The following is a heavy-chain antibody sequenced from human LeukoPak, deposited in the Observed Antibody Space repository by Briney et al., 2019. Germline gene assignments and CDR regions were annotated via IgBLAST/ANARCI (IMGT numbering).Heavy chain of an antibody. CDR1: GLTFSSYA. J-gene: IGHJ4*02. CDR2: ISGSGGST. Sequence: PGWSLRLSCAPSGLTFSSYAMSWVRPAPRRGLEGVSAISGSGGSTYYADSVKGRFTISRDHSKNTLYLQRSSLRAEDPGVYYCARRLASHDYWGRGTLVTVS. CDR3: ARRLASHDY. V-gene: IGHV3-23*01.